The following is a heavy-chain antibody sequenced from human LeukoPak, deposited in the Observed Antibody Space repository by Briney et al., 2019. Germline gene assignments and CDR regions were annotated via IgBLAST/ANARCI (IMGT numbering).Heavy chain of an antibody. Sequence: SETLSLTCTVSGGSISSSGYYWGWIRQPPGKGLEWIGTIYYSGSTSYNPSLKSRVTTSVDTSKNQFSLKLSSVTAADTAVHYCAGHFNGYSYGPIDYWGQGTLVTVSS. CDR1: GGSISSSGYY. CDR3: AGHFNGYSYGPIDY. J-gene: IGHJ4*02. CDR2: IYYSGST. D-gene: IGHD5-18*01. V-gene: IGHV4-39*01.